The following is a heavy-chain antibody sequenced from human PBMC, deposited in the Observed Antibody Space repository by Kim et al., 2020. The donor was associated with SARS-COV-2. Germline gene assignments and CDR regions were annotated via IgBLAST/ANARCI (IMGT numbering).Heavy chain of an antibody. CDR2: IKEDGSEK. V-gene: IGHV3-7*03. CDR3: ARDRGYCSGGSCYSIFDY. D-gene: IGHD2-15*01. J-gene: IGHJ4*02. CDR1: GVSFNTYW. Sequence: GGSLRLSCVPSGVSFNTYWMGWVRQAPGKGLEWVAHIKEDGSEKYHVDSVEGRFTISRDNAKNSLYLQMNSLRAEDTAMYYCARDRGYCSGGSCYSIFDYWGQGTQVPVSS.